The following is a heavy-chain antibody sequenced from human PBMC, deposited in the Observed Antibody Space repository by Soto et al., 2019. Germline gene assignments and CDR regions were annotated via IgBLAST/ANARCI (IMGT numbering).Heavy chain of an antibody. CDR3: ARGLTYPDENWFDP. J-gene: IGHJ5*02. CDR1: GGSFSGYY. V-gene: IGHV4-34*01. Sequence: SETLSLTCAVYGGSFSGYYWSWIRQPPGKGLEWIGEINHSGSTNYNPSLKSRVTISVDTSKNQFSLKLSSVTAADTAVYYCARGLTYPDENWFDPWGQGTLVTVSS. CDR2: INHSGST.